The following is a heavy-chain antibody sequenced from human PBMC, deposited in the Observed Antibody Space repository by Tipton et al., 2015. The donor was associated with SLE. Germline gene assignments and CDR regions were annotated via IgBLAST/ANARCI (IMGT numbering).Heavy chain of an antibody. CDR1: GGSIITGGDY. CDR3: ASEAMVQGVIDY. Sequence: TLSLTCTVSGGSIITGGDYWGWVRQSPGKGLEWLGYIYYKGHTDYNPSLKSRATISVDTSQNQFSLKLCSVTAADTAVYYCASEAMVQGVIDYWGQGTLVTVSS. CDR2: IYYKGHT. J-gene: IGHJ4*02. V-gene: IGHV4-31*03. D-gene: IGHD3-10*01.